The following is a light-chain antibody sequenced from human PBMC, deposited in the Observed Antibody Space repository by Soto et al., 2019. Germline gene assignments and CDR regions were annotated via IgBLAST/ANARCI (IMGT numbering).Light chain of an antibody. Sequence: DIPMTQSPSSLSASVGDRVTITCRASQNINGYVHWYQQKPGKAPKCLIYAASSLQSGVPSRFSGSGSGTDFTLTISSLQPEDFATYYCRETYDTPRSFGQGTKLEIK. CDR2: AAS. J-gene: IGKJ2*01. CDR3: RETYDTPRS. V-gene: IGKV1-39*01. CDR1: QNINGY.